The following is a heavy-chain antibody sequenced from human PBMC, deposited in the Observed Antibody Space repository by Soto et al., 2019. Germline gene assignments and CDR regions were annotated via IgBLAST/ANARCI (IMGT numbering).Heavy chain of an antibody. CDR1: GFTFSSYA. CDR3: AKGRESSGSYRPFDY. J-gene: IGHJ4*02. V-gene: IGHV3-23*01. Sequence: EVQVLESGGGLGQPGGSLRLSCAASGFTFSSYAMSWVRQAPGKGLEWVSAISGGGVATNYADSVKGRFTISRDNSKNTLYLQMNSLRAEDTAVYYWAKGRESSGSYRPFDYWGQGTLVTVSS. D-gene: IGHD3-22*01. CDR2: ISGGGVAT.